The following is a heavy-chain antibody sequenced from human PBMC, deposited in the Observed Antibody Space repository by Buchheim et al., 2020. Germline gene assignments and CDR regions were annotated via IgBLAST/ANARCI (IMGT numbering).Heavy chain of an antibody. Sequence: QLQLQESGSGLVKPSQTLSLTCAVSGGSTSSGGYSWSWIRQPPGKGLEWIGYIYHSGSTYYNPSLKSRVTISVDRSKNQFSLKLSSVTAADTAVYYCARLWVRTFATVTSNWFDPWGQGTL. V-gene: IGHV4-30-2*01. D-gene: IGHD4-17*01. CDR3: ARLWVRTFATVTSNWFDP. CDR2: IYHSGST. CDR1: GGSTSSGGYS. J-gene: IGHJ5*02.